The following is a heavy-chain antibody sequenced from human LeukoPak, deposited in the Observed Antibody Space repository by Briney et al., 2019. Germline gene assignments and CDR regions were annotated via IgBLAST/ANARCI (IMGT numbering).Heavy chain of an antibody. CDR1: GGSITSGY. D-gene: IGHD2-8*01. J-gene: IGHJ4*02. CDR2: VSYNMDR. V-gene: IGHV4-59*08. CDR3: VRLGYCDNGCCYFEH. Sequence: PSETLSLTCSVSGGSITSGYWSWVRQPPGKGLEWIGYVSYNMDRNNKPSFRSRLTISLDTSRNEFSLQPTSVTAADTAVYYCVRLGYCDNGCCYFEHWGQGTLVTVS.